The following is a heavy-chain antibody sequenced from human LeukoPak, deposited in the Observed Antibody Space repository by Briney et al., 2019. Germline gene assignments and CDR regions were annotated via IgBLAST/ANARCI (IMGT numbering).Heavy chain of an antibody. CDR1: GYTLTDYC. J-gene: IGHJ4*02. CDR3: ARGSGLGHHFEY. V-gene: IGHV1-2*06. D-gene: IGHD3-10*01. CDR2: INPSSGDA. Sequence: ASVKVSCKASGYTLTDYCMHWVRQAPGQGLEWMGRINPSSGDANYAHKFQGRVTMTKDTSIGTAYMELSRLRSDDSAIYYCARGSGLGHHFEYWGQGTLVTVSS.